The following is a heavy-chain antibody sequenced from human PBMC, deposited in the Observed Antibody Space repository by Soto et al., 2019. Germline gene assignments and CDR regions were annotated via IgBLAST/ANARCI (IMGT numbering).Heavy chain of an antibody. CDR3: THRHSTSWDFAY. V-gene: IGHV2-5*02. J-gene: IGHJ4*02. D-gene: IGHD6-13*01. Sequence: QITLKESGPTLVKPTQTLTLTCSFSGFSLSTRGVGVGWIRQPPGKALEWLALIYWDDDKRYSPSLKSRLTITKGTSKNQVVLTMTNMDPVDTATYYCTHRHSTSWDFAYWGQGTLVTVSS. CDR2: IYWDDDK. CDR1: GFSLSTRGVG.